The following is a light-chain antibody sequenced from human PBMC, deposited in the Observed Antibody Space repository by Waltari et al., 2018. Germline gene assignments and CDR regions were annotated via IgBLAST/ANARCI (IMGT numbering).Light chain of an antibody. CDR2: KDR. CDR3: YSVDDNKRV. Sequence: SYELTQPSSVSVSPGQTARITCSGEVLANRYTRWFQQKPGQAPVLVIYKDRERPSGIPERFSGSSSGTTVTLTISGAQVEDEADYYCYSVDDNKRVFGGGTKLTVL. J-gene: IGLJ2*01. CDR1: VLANRY. V-gene: IGLV3-27*01.